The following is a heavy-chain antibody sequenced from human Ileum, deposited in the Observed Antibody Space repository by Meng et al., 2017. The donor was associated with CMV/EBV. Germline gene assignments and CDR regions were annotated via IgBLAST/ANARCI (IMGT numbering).Heavy chain of an antibody. J-gene: IGHJ4*02. CDR2: ISIYGRNK. CDR1: GLSFETYA. D-gene: IGHD3-9*01. CDR3: ARQQGHFDSPMAYFDS. Sequence: GGSLRLSCTASGLSFETYAMDWVRQSPGKGLECVAIISIYGRNKYYADSVKGRFTISRDDSKNTVYLEMNSLRPEDTAIYYCARQQGHFDSPMAYFDSWGQGTLVT. V-gene: IGHV3-30*04.